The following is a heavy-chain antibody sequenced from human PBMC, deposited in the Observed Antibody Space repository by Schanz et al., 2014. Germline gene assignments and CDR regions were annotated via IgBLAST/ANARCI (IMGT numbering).Heavy chain of an antibody. CDR2: ISSSGSYT. D-gene: IGHD6-13*01. V-gene: IGHV3-11*05. J-gene: IGHJ4*02. Sequence: QVYLVESGGDLVKPGGSLRLSCAASGFTFSDYYMAWIRQAPGKGLEWVSYISSSGSYTYYADSVKGRFTTSRDNGKKSMYLQMNSLRAEDTAVYYCARLDSSSWYPRYWGQGTLVTVSS. CDR3: ARLDSSSWYPRY. CDR1: GFTFSDYY.